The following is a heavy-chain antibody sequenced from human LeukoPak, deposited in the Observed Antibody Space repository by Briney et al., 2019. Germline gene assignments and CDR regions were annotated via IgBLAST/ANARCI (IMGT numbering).Heavy chain of an antibody. D-gene: IGHD3-22*01. CDR1: EFTFSTYW. CDR2: IKEDGSEK. V-gene: IGHV3-7*01. CDR3: ARDSSGYQ. Sequence: GGSLRLSCAASEFTFSTYWMSWVRQAPGKGLEWVANIKEDGSEKNYGDSVKGRFTISRDNAKNSLYLQMNSLRAEDTAVYYCARDSSGYQWGQGTLVTVSS. J-gene: IGHJ4*02.